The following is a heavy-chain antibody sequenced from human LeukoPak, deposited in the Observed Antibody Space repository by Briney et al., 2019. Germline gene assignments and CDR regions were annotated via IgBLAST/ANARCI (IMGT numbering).Heavy chain of an antibody. D-gene: IGHD3-3*01. J-gene: IGHJ4*02. CDR1: GGSFSGYY. CDR3: ARNLSPAEWTPFDY. V-gene: IGHV4-34*01. CDR2: INHSGST. Sequence: PSETLSLTCAVYGGSFSGYYWSWIRQPPGKGLEWIGEINHSGSTNYNPSLKSRVTISVDTSKNQFSLKLSSVTAADTAVYYCARNLSPAEWTPFDYWGQGTLVTVSS.